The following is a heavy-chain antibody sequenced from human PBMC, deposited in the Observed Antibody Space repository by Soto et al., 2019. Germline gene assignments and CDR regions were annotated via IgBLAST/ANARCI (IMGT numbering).Heavy chain of an antibody. J-gene: IGHJ5*02. Sequence: QVQLVQSGAEVKKPGSSVKVSCKASGGTFSSYAISWVPQAPGQGLEWMGGIIPIFGTANYAQKLQGRLTITADESTSTAYMELSSLRAEDTAVYYCARWETTVVTGGWFDPWGQGTLVTVSS. V-gene: IGHV1-69*01. D-gene: IGHD4-17*01. CDR1: GGTFSSYA. CDR2: IIPIFGTA. CDR3: ARWETTVVTGGWFDP.